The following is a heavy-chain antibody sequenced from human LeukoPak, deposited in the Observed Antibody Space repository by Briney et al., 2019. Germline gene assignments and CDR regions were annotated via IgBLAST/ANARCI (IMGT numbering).Heavy chain of an antibody. CDR3: ARQNIYCSRTSCYEVDWFDP. CDR2: MYYSGST. D-gene: IGHD2-2*01. J-gene: IGHJ5*02. V-gene: IGHV4-39*01. Sequence: SETLSLTCTVSGGSISSSSYYWGWIRQPPGKGLEWIGSMYYSGSTHYNPSLKSRVTISVDTSKNQFSLKLSSVTAADTAVYYCARQNIYCSRTSCYEVDWFDPWGQGTLVTVSS. CDR1: GGSISSSSYY.